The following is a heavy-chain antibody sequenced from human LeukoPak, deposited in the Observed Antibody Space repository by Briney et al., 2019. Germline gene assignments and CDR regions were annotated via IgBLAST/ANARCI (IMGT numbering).Heavy chain of an antibody. CDR1: GGSISRGGYY. CDR2: IYYSGST. D-gene: IGHD2-15*01. Sequence: SQTLSLTCTVSGGSISRGGYYWSWIRQHPGKGLGWIGYIYYSGSTYYNPSLKSRVTISVDTSKNQFSLKLSSVTAADTAVYYCASGYCSGGSCYLDHWGQGTLVTVSS. V-gene: IGHV4-31*03. CDR3: ASGYCSGGSCYLDH. J-gene: IGHJ4*02.